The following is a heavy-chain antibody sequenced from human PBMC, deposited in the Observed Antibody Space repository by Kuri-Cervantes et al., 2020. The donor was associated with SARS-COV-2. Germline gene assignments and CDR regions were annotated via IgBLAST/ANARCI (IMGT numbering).Heavy chain of an antibody. CDR1: GGSISSYY. Sequence: GSLRLSCTVSGGSISSYYWSWIRQPAGKGLEWIGRIYTSGSTNYNPSLKSRVTMSVDTSKNQFSLKLSSVTAADTAVYYCAKDRGYSTGYFDYWGQGTLVTVSS. J-gene: IGHJ4*02. V-gene: IGHV4-4*07. D-gene: IGHD5-12*01. CDR2: IYTSGST. CDR3: AKDRGYSTGYFDY.